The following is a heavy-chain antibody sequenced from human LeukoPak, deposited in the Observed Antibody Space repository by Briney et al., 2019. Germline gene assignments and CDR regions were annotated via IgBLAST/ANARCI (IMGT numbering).Heavy chain of an antibody. J-gene: IGHJ5*02. Sequence: SQTLSLTCTVSGGSISSGGYYWSWIRQHPGKGLEWIGYIYYSGSTYYNPSLKSRVTISVDTSKNQFSLKLSSVTAADTAVYYCARRSGRTPNYFDPWGQGTLVTVSS. CDR1: GGSISSGGYY. CDR3: ARRSGRTPNYFDP. CDR2: IYYSGST. V-gene: IGHV4-31*03. D-gene: IGHD6-25*01.